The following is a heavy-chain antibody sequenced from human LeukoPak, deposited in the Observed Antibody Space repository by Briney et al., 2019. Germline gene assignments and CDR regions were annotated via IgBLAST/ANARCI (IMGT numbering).Heavy chain of an antibody. CDR1: GYSLSDLS. CDR2: FDSENNKM. Sequence: ASVTVSYKISGYSLSDLSIHWVREAPGEGLEWMGGFDSENNKMVYSQKFQGRVTMTEDTSADTAYMELTSLRSEDTAVYFCATDRVYRSSGRSWGFFDYWCEGTLVIVSS. J-gene: IGHJ4*02. CDR3: ATDRVYRSSGRSWGFFDY. V-gene: IGHV1-24*01. D-gene: IGHD6-19*01.